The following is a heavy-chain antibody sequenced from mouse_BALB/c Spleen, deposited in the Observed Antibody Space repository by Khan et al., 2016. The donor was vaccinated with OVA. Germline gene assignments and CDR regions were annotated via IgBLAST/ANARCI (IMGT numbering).Heavy chain of an antibody. CDR1: GFTFSTYA. D-gene: IGHD4-1*01. Sequence: EVQGVESGGDLVKPGGSLRLSCAASGFTFSTYAMSWVRQPPDKRLEWVATINSDGYYTYYPDTVKGRVTISRNNAAKTLYLQMSSVKSEDTAIYYCASHLTGSFAYWGQGTLVTVSA. CDR3: ASHLTGSFAY. J-gene: IGHJ3*01. V-gene: IGHV5-6*01. CDR2: INSDGYYT.